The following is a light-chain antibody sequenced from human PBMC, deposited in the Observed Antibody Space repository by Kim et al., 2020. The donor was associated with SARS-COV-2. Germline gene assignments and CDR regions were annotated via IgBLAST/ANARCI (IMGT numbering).Light chain of an antibody. CDR3: QNYHTAPNT. CDR1: QGISTY. CDR2: AAS. J-gene: IGKJ2*01. V-gene: IGKV1-27*01. Sequence: DIQMTQSPSSLSASVGDRVTITCRASQGISTYLAWYQQKPGKIPKLLIYAASTLQSGVPSRFSGSGSGTDFTLTISSLQPEDVATYYCQNYHTAPNTFGQGTKLEI.